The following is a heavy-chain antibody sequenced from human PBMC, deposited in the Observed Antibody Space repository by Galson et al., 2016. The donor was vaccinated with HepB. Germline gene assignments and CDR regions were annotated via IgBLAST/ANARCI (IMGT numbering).Heavy chain of an antibody. Sequence: SLRLSCAASGFTFTTHGMHWVRQAPGKGLEWVTVISSDGSNKYYADSVKGRFTISTDTSNNTLYLQMNSLRADDMAVYYCAKGPTSYFYGMDVWGQGTTVTVSS. CDR3: AKGPTSYFYGMDV. CDR2: ISSDGSNK. J-gene: IGHJ6*02. CDR1: GFTFTTHG. V-gene: IGHV3-30*18.